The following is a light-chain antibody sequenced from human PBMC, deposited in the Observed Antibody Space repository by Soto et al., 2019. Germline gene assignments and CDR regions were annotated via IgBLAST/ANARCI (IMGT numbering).Light chain of an antibody. Sequence: DIQMTQFPSTLSASVGDRVTITCRASQNIGSWLAWYQQNPGKAPKVLIYDVSNLETGVPSRFSGSGSGTEFTLTISSLQPDDFATYYCQQYNTYWTFGQGTKVEIK. V-gene: IGKV1-5*01. CDR3: QQYNTYWT. CDR1: QNIGSW. CDR2: DVS. J-gene: IGKJ1*01.